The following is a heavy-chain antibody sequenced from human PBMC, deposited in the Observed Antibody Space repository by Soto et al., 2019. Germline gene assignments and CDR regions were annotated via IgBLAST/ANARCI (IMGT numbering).Heavy chain of an antibody. CDR2: ISAYNGNT. CDR3: ARDRVAVAGTVYYYYGMDV. J-gene: IGHJ6*02. Sequence: ASVKVSCKASGYTFTSYGISWVRQAPGQRLEWMGWISAYNGNTNYAQKLQGRVTMTTDTSTSTAYMELRSLRSDDTAVYYCARDRVAVAGTVYYYYGMDVWGQGTTVTVSS. V-gene: IGHV1-18*01. D-gene: IGHD6-19*01. CDR1: GYTFTSYG.